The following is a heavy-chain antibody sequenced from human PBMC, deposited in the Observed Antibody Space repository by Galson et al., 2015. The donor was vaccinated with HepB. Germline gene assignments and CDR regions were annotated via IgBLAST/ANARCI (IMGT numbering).Heavy chain of an antibody. Sequence: ETLSLTCAVYGGSFSGYYWSWIRQPPGKGLEWIGYIYYSGSTNYNPSLKSRVTISVDTSKNQFSLKLSSVTAADTAVYYCASGRKQQLVGMDVWGQGTTVTVSS. V-gene: IGHV4-59*01. CDR1: GGSFSGYY. CDR2: IYYSGST. D-gene: IGHD6-13*01. CDR3: ASGRKQQLVGMDV. J-gene: IGHJ6*02.